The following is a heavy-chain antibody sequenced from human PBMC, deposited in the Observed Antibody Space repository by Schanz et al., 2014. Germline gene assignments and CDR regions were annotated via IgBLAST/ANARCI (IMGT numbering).Heavy chain of an antibody. CDR2: IYSRGGT. Sequence: FQLEVSGGGLVQPGGSLRLSCEASGFNVGNNYMSWVRQPPGKGLECISIIYSRGGTFHADSVKGRFTISRDKSKNTLYLEMNSLRAEDTAVYYCASRSVYAPTWGQGILVTVSS. J-gene: IGHJ5*02. CDR1: GFNVGNNY. V-gene: IGHV3-66*01. CDR3: ASRSVYAPT. D-gene: IGHD2-8*01.